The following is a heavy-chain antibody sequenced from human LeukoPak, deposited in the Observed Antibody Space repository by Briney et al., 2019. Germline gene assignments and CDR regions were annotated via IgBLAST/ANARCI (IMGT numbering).Heavy chain of an antibody. J-gene: IGHJ6*02. D-gene: IGHD3-3*01. Sequence: ASVKVSCKASGYTFTSYGISWVRQAPGQGLEWMGWISAYNGNTNYAQKFQGRVTITADESTSTAYMELSSLRSEDTAVYYCARGLREYDFWSGYQYYYYGMDVWGQGTTVTVSS. CDR1: GYTFTSYG. CDR3: ARGLREYDFWSGYQYYYYGMDV. V-gene: IGHV1-18*01. CDR2: ISAYNGNT.